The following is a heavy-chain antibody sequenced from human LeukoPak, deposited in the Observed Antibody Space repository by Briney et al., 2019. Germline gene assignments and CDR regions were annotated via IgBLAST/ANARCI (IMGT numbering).Heavy chain of an antibody. D-gene: IGHD3-10*01. J-gene: IGHJ4*02. CDR3: ADPVLLSDY. CDR1: XA. Sequence: XAXSXVRQAPGKGLEWVSAINGSGGSTYYADSVKGRFTISRDNSKNTLYLQMNSLRAEDTAVYYCADPVLLSDYWGQGTLVTVSS. V-gene: IGHV3-23*01. CDR2: INGSGGST.